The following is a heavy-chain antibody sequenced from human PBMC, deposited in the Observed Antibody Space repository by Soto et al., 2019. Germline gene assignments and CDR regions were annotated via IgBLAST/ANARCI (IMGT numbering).Heavy chain of an antibody. CDR2: IGDSGART. J-gene: IGHJ4*02. Sequence: DVHLLESGGGLVQPGGSLRLSCAASGFTFSNHDMTWVRQAPGKGLEWVSTIGDSGARTYYVDSVRGRFTISRDNSRNTLFGKLNALRAEETAVYYGVKDDVSEIPLSAYWGGGPLATVPS. V-gene: IGHV3-23*01. CDR3: VKDDVSEIPLSAY. CDR1: GFTFSNHD.